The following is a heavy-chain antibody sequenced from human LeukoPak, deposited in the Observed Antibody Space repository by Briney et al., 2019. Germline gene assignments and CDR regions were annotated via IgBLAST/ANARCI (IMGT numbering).Heavy chain of an antibody. V-gene: IGHV3-30*02. Sequence: GGSLRLSCAASGFTFSTYGMHWVRQAPGKGLELVAFIQYDGDFKYYADSVKGRFTISRDNSKNTLYLQMNSLRAEDTAVYYCAKTSDQLLYSKFDYWGQGTLVTVSS. CDR3: AKTSDQLLYSKFDY. D-gene: IGHD2-2*02. CDR2: IQYDGDFK. CDR1: GFTFSTYG. J-gene: IGHJ4*02.